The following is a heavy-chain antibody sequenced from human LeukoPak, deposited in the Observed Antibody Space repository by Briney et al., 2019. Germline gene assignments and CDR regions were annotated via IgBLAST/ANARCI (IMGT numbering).Heavy chain of an antibody. CDR1: GGSFSGYY. V-gene: IGHV4-34*01. CDR2: IYHSGST. Sequence: SETLSLTCAVYGGSFSGYYWSWIRQPPGKGLEWIGSIYHSGSTYYNPSLKSRVTISVDTSKNQFSLKLSSVTAADTAVYYCARDRGITIFGVVSPPFDPWGQGTLVTVSS. J-gene: IGHJ5*02. D-gene: IGHD3-3*01. CDR3: ARDRGITIFGVVSPPFDP.